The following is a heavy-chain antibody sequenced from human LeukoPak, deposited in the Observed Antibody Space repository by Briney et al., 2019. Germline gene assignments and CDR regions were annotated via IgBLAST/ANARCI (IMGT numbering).Heavy chain of an antibody. J-gene: IGHJ4*02. V-gene: IGHV1-46*01. D-gene: IGHD6-13*01. CDR3: ARDSNTWSSDF. CDR1: GYTFTNHK. CDR2: IKPSGGST. Sequence: ASVKVSCKTSGYTFTNHKMHWVRQAPGQGLEWMGIIKPSGGSTSYAQMFQGRVTMTRDTSTDTFYMELSSLRSEDTAVYYCARDSNTWSSDFWGQGTLVTVSS.